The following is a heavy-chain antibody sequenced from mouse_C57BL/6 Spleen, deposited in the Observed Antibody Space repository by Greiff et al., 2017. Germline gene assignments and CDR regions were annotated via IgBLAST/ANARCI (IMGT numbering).Heavy chain of an antibody. J-gene: IGHJ3*01. CDR2: FYPGSGSI. V-gene: IGHV1-62-2*01. Sequence: VMLVGSGAELVNPGASVKLSCTASGYTFTEYPIHWVTQRSGRGLALIGWFYPGSGSIKYTEKFKAKATLTADKSSSTVYMELSRLTSEVSAVYFCARHEGPAAQAPFAYWGQGTLVTVSA. CDR1: GYTFTEYP. D-gene: IGHD3-2*02. CDR3: ARHEGPAAQAPFAY.